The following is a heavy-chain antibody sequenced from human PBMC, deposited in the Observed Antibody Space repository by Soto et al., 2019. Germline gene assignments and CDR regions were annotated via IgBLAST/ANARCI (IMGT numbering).Heavy chain of an antibody. Sequence: GASVKVSCKASGGTFSSYAISWVRQAPGQGLEWMGGIIPIFGTANYAQKFQGRVTITADKSTSTAYMGLSSLRSEDTAVYYCARGSSGYTHFDYWGQGTLVTVSS. CDR2: IIPIFGTA. CDR1: GGTFSSYA. CDR3: ARGSSGYTHFDY. D-gene: IGHD3-22*01. V-gene: IGHV1-69*06. J-gene: IGHJ4*02.